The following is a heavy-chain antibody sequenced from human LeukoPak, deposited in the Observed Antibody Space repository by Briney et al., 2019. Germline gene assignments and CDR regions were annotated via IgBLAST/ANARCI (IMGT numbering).Heavy chain of an antibody. Sequence: PSETLSLTCAVYGGSFSGYYWSWIRQPPGKGLEWIGEINHSGSTNYNPPLKSRVTISVDTSKNQFSLKLSSVTAADTAVYYCARDVTTPSPVDYWGQGTLVTVSS. V-gene: IGHV4-34*01. D-gene: IGHD4-11*01. J-gene: IGHJ4*02. CDR1: GGSFSGYY. CDR3: ARDVTTPSPVDY. CDR2: INHSGST.